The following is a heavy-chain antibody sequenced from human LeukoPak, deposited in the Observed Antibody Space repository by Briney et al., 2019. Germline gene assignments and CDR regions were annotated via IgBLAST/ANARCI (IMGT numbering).Heavy chain of an antibody. CDR3: ARTRPTTADAFDI. Sequence: GSLRLSCAASGFTFSSYSMNWVRQAPGKGLEWVSSISSSSSYIYYADSVKGRFTISRDNAKNSLYLQMNSLRAEDTAVYYCARTRPTTADAFDIWGQGTMVTVSS. D-gene: IGHD4-17*01. V-gene: IGHV3-21*01. CDR2: ISSSSSYI. J-gene: IGHJ3*02. CDR1: GFTFSSYS.